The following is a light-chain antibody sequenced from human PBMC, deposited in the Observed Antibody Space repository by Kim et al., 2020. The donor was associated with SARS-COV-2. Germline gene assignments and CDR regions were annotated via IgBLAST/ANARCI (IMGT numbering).Light chain of an antibody. J-gene: IGLJ3*02. CDR2: RNN. Sequence: GQRVTISCSGSSSNIGSTYIYWYQQLPGKAPKLLTYRNNQRPSGVPDRFSGSKSGTAGSLAISGLRSEDEADYYCAAWDDSLNGRVFGGGTQLTVL. V-gene: IGLV1-47*01. CDR1: SSNIGSTY. CDR3: AAWDDSLNGRV.